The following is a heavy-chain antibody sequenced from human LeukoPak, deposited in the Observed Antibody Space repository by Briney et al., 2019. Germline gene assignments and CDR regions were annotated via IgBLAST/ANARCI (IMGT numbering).Heavy chain of an antibody. CDR3: ARGPAYHFDY. J-gene: IGHJ4*02. CDR2: INSDGRDT. Sequence: GGSLRLSCAASGFTFSSYSMSWVRQAPGKGLVWVSRINSDGRDTSYADSVKGRFTISRDNAKNTLYLQMNSLRADDTAVYYCARGPAYHFDYWGQGTLVTVSS. V-gene: IGHV3-74*01. CDR1: GFTFSSYS.